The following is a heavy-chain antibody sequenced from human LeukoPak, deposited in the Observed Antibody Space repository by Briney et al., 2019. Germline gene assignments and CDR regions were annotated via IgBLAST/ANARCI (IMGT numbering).Heavy chain of an antibody. V-gene: IGHV3-23*01. CDR1: GFTFSSYA. D-gene: IGHD4-23*01. J-gene: IGHJ4*02. Sequence: GGSLRLSCAASGFTFSSYAMSWVRQAPGKGLEWVSGISGSGSSTYYADSVKGRFTLSRDNSKDTLYLQMNTLRAEDTAVYYCARRDYGGDSGPPLFNYWGLGTLVTVSS. CDR2: ISGSGSST. CDR3: ARRDYGGDSGPPLFNY.